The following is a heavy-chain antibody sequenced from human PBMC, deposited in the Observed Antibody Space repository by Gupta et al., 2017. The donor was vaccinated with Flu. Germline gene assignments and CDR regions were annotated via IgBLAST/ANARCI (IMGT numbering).Heavy chain of an antibody. J-gene: IGHJ4*02. CDR2: INPNSGGT. V-gene: IGHV1-2*02. CDR3: ARVAFYDSSGYYYFDYFDY. Sequence: GLEWMGWINPNSGGTNYAQKFQGRVTMTRDTSISTAYMELSRLRSDDTAVYYCARVAFYDSSGYYYFDYFDYWGQGTLVTVSS. D-gene: IGHD3-22*01.